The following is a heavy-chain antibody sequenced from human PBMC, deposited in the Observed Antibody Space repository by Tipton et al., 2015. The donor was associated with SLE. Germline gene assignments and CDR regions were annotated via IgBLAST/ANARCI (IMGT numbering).Heavy chain of an antibody. CDR3: ARGESPGGTFDY. CDR1: GGSISSGGYS. J-gene: IGHJ4*02. CDR2: IYHSGST. V-gene: IGHV4-30-2*01. D-gene: IGHD1-26*01. Sequence: LSLTCAVSGGSISSGGYSWSWIRQPPGKGLEWIGYIYHSGSTYYNPSLKSRITISVDTSKKQFSLKVSSVTAADTAIYYCARGESPGGTFDYWGQGTLVTVSS.